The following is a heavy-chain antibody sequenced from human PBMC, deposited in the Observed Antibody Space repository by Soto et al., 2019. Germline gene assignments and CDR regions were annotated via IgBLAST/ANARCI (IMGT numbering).Heavy chain of an antibody. D-gene: IGHD1-1*01. CDR3: AQRLRGTGTFAFDF. J-gene: IGHJ3*01. CDR2: IYWDDDK. CDR1: GFSLSTSAVG. Sequence: QITLKESGPTLVKPTEALTLTCNFSGFSLSTSAVGVGWIRQPPGKALEVLALIYWDDDKRYSPSLKSSLTITKDTSKNQVVLRMTNMDPVDTATYYCAQRLRGTGTFAFDFWGQGAMVTVSS. V-gene: IGHV2-5*02.